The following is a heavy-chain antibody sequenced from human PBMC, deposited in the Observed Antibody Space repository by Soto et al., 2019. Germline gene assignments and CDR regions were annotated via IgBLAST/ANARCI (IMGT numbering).Heavy chain of an antibody. V-gene: IGHV4-31*03. CDR2: IYYSGST. Sequence: QVQLQESGPGLVKPSQTLSLTCTVSGGSISSGGYYWSWIRQHTGKGLEWIGYIYYSGSTYYNPSLKRRVTISVDTSKNQLCLKLSSVTAADTAVYYCARGDEYGYYSAPFDYWGQGTLVTVSS. D-gene: IGHD4-17*01. J-gene: IGHJ4*02. CDR3: ARGDEYGYYSAPFDY. CDR1: GGSISSGGYY.